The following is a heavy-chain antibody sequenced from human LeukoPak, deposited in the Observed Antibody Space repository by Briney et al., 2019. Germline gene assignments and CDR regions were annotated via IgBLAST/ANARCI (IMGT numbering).Heavy chain of an antibody. V-gene: IGHV3-48*01. D-gene: IGHD2-15*01. CDR3: ARGYSRAAFDI. CDR2: ISSTGGTI. J-gene: IGHJ3*02. Sequence: GGSLRLSCVGSGFTFSNYLMNWVRQAPGKGLEWVSFISSTGGTIYYADAVKGRFTVSRDNAKNSLLLQMNSLRAGDTALYYCARGYSRAAFDIWGQGTMVTVSS. CDR1: GFTFSNYL.